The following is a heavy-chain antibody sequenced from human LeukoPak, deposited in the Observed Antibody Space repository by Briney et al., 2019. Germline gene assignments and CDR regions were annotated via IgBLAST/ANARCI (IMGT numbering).Heavy chain of an antibody. CDR1: GFRISGHA. V-gene: IGHV3-23*01. CDR3: AREGPDCSSTSCYLDY. CDR2: VSGSGGRT. Sequence: GGSLRLSCVASGFRISGHAMSWVRQAPGKGLEWVSVVSGSGGRTFYTGFVKGRFTISRDNSKNTLYLQINSLRAEDTAVYYCAREGPDCSSTSCYLDYWGQGTLVTVSS. J-gene: IGHJ4*02. D-gene: IGHD2-2*01.